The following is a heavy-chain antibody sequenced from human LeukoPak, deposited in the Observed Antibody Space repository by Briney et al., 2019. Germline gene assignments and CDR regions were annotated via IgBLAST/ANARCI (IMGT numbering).Heavy chain of an antibody. J-gene: IGHJ5*02. CDR3: ARDLRTGIVVVPAGLDP. D-gene: IGHD2-2*01. CDR1: GYTFTGYY. Sequence: GASVKVSCKASGYTFTGYYMHWVRQAPGQGLEWMGWINPNSGGTNYAQKFQGRVTMTRDTSISTAYMELSRLRSDDTAVYYCARDLRTGIVVVPAGLDPWGQGTLVTVSS. CDR2: INPNSGGT. V-gene: IGHV1-2*02.